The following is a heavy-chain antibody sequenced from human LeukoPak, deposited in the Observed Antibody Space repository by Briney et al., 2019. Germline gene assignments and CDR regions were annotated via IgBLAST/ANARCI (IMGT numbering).Heavy chain of an antibody. Sequence: SETLSLTCTVSGYSISSGYYWGWIRQPPGKGLEWIGNIYPTGSTYYNPSLRSRVTISLDRSKKKFSLKLTSVTAADTAVYFCARGAEYYAIWRGYAGYSDYWGQGISVTVSS. CDR1: GYSISSGYY. CDR2: IYPTGST. V-gene: IGHV4-38-2*02. D-gene: IGHD3-3*01. J-gene: IGHJ4*02. CDR3: ARGAEYYAIWRGYAGYSDY.